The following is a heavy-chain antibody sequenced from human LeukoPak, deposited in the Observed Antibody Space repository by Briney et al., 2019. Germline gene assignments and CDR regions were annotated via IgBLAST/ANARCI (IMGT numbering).Heavy chain of an antibody. V-gene: IGHV4-61*02. CDR2: IYTSGST. CDR1: GGSISSGNYY. Sequence: PSQTLSLTCIVSGGSISSGNYYWSWIRQPAEKGLEWIGRIYTSGSTNYNPSLKSRLTISLDTSKNQFSLKLSSVTAADTAVYYCARDHRESFYDFWSAFDPWGQGTLVTVSS. CDR3: ARDHRESFYDFWSAFDP. D-gene: IGHD3-3*01. J-gene: IGHJ5*02.